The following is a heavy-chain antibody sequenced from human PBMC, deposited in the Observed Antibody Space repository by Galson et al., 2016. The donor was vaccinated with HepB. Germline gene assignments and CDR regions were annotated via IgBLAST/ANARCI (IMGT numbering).Heavy chain of an antibody. Sequence: SLRLSCAASGFTFSSHGMHWVRQAPGTGLEWVAVIWYDGSNKYDADSVKGRFPISRGNFKNTLYLQMNSLRVEDTAVYYCARDTIDYGDYSAIDYWGQGTLVT. CDR2: IWYDGSNK. V-gene: IGHV3-33*01. CDR1: GFTFSSHG. CDR3: ARDTIDYGDYSAIDY. D-gene: IGHD4-17*01. J-gene: IGHJ4*02.